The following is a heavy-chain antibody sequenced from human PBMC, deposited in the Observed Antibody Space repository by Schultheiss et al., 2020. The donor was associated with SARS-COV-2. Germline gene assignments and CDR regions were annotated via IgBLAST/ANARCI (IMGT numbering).Heavy chain of an antibody. J-gene: IGHJ4*02. Sequence: SETLSLTCTVSGGSISSYYWSWIRQPPGKGLEWIGYIYYSGSTNYNPSLKSRVTMSVDTSKNQFSLKLSSVTAADTAVYYCATTRKDPFDYWGQGTLVTVSS. CDR3: ATTRKDPFDY. V-gene: IGHV4-59*12. CDR2: IYYSGST. CDR1: GGSISSYY.